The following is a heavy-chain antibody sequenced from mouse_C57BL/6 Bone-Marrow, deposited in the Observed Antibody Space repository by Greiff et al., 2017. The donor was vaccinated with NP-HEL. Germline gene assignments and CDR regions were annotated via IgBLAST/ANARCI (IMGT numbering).Heavy chain of an antibody. J-gene: IGHJ2*01. CDR3: ARHTRGDY. V-gene: IGHV5-9*01. CDR1: GFTFSSYT. CDR2: ISGGGGNT. Sequence: EVQRVESGGGLVKPGGSLKLSCAASGFTFSSYTMSWVRQTPEKRLEWVATISGGGGNTYYPDSVKGLFTISRDNAKNTLYLQMSSLRSEDTALYYCARHTRGDYWGQGTTLTVSS.